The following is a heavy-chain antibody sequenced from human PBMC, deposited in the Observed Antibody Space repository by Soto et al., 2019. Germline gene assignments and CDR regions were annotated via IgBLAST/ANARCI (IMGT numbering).Heavy chain of an antibody. Sequence: QVQLVESGGGVVQPGRSLRLSCAASGFIFNSYGLHWVRQAPGKGLEWVALVSYDGNSQYYADSVKGRFTISRDNSKNTLFLQMNSLITEDTAVYYCAKGLSDDYYYYYGMDVWGQGTTVTVSS. V-gene: IGHV3-30*18. J-gene: IGHJ6*02. D-gene: IGHD2-2*01. CDR1: GFIFNSYG. CDR3: AKGLSDDYYYYYGMDV. CDR2: VSYDGNSQ.